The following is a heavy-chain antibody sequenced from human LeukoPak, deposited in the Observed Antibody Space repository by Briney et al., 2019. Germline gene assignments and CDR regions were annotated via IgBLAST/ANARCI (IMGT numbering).Heavy chain of an antibody. D-gene: IGHD1-14*01. CDR2: ISSSSSTI. V-gene: IGHV3-48*01. CDR1: GFTFSNYN. J-gene: IGHJ4*02. CDR3: ARGSTGDYLDY. Sequence: GGSLRLSXAASGFTFSNYNINWVRQAPGKGLEWVSYISSSSSTIYYADSVKGRFTISRDNAKNSLYLQMNSLRAEDTAVYYCARGSTGDYLDYWGQGTLVTASS.